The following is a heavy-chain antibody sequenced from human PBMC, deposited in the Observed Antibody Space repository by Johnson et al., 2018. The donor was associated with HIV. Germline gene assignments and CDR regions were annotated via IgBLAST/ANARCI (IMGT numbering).Heavy chain of an antibody. Sequence: MLLVESGGGLVKPGGSLRLSCAASGFIVSDNYMSWVRQAPGKGLEWVSVIYSGGNTYYAASVRGRFTIPRDNSKNTLYLQMNSLRAEDTAVYYCAKVMGYIYGLYFDAFDIWGQGTMVTVSS. J-gene: IGHJ3*02. D-gene: IGHD5-18*01. CDR3: AKVMGYIYGLYFDAFDI. CDR2: IYSGGNT. V-gene: IGHV3-66*01. CDR1: GFIVSDNY.